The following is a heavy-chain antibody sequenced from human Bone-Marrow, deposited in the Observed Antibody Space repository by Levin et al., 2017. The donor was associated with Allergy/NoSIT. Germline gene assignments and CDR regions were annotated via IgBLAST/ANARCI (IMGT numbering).Heavy chain of an antibody. D-gene: IGHD1/OR15-1a*01. J-gene: IGHJ4*02. Sequence: SCTVPGGSISGSPYYWTWIRQHPGKGLEWIGYIYYSGATYYNPSFRSRVSISVDTSKNQFSLKVTSMTAADTAVYYCARGHSAAGTASDGVFGYWGQGTLVTVSS. CDR1: GGSISGSPYY. CDR3: ARGHSAAGTASDGVFGY. CDR2: IYYSGAT. V-gene: IGHV4-31*03.